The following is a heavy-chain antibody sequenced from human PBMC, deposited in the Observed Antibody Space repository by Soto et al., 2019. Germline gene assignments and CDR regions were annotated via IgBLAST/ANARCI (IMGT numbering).Heavy chain of an antibody. CDR3: AGEGAMGVYY. CDR2: IYFDGMTT. J-gene: IGHJ4*02. V-gene: IGHV3-74*01. Sequence: EVQLVESGGGVVQPGGSLRLSCTASGFTFNTHWMHWVRQAPGKGLVWVSGIYFDGMTTNYADSVKGRLTVSRDNAKKTVYLKVNALRDEDTAVYYCAGEGAMGVYYWSQGTLVTDST. CDR1: GFTFNTHW. D-gene: IGHD3-10*01.